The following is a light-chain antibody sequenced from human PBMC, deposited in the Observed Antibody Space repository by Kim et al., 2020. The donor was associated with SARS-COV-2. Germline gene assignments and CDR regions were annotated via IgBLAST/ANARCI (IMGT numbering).Light chain of an antibody. CDR2: GAS. J-gene: IGKJ4*02. CDR3: QQYYLWPRT. V-gene: IGKV3-15*01. CDR1: QRINNN. Sequence: VHPGEGVTLSCRASQRINNNLAWYHQKPGQAPRLVIYGASTRATGIPARFSGSGSGTEFTLTISSLQPEDSAVYYCQQYYLWPRTFGVGTKVDIK.